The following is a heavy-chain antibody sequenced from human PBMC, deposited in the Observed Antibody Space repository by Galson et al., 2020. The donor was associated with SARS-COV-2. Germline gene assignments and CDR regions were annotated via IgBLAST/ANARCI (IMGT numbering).Heavy chain of an antibody. D-gene: IGHD3-22*01. V-gene: IGHV1-3*01. CDR1: GYTFTNYG. CDR2: INAGDGDT. J-gene: IGHJ3*02. Sequence: ASVKVSCKASGYTFTNYGMHWVRQAPGQRLEWMGWINAGDGDTKYSQKFQGRVTLTRDTSASTAYMELSSLRSEDTAVYYCARPLKYYSGSNTHYDAFDIWGQGTMVTVSS. CDR3: ARPLKYYSGSNTHYDAFDI.